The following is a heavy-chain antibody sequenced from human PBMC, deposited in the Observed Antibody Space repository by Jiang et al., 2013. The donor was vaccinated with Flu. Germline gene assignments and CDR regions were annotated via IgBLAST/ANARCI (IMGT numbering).Heavy chain of an antibody. Sequence: RLSCAASGFTFTTYVMHWVRQAPGKGLEWVALISYDETTKYYADSVRGRFTISRDNSKSTVYLQMNSLRVEDTAIYYCARDKDTNLIHYLEYWGQGTLVTASS. D-gene: IGHD5-18*01. V-gene: IGHV3-30-3*01. CDR1: GFTFTTYV. J-gene: IGHJ4*02. CDR2: ISYDETTK. CDR3: ARDKDTNLIHYLEY.